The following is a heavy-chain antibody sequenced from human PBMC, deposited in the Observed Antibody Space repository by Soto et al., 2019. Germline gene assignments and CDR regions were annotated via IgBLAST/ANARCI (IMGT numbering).Heavy chain of an antibody. CDR2: INPDSGGT. CDR1: GYTFTIYY. Sequence: QVQLVQSGAEVKKPGASVKVSCKASGYTFTIYYMHWVRQAPGQGLEWMGWINPDSGGTKYAQKFQGGVTMTRDTSISTVYMELRRLRSDDTAVYYCAREIRSGYYKYWYFDLWGRGTLVTVSS. CDR3: AREIRSGYYKYWYFDL. D-gene: IGHD3-3*01. J-gene: IGHJ2*01. V-gene: IGHV1-2*02.